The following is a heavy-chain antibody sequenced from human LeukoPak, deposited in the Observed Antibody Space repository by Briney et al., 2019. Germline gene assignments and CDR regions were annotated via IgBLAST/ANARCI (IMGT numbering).Heavy chain of an antibody. Sequence: GGSLRHSCAASGFTFSSYGMHWVRQAPGKGLEWVAVIWYDGSNKYYADSVKGRFTISRDNSKNTLYLQMNSLRAEDTAVYYCARDRYYYDSSGYYDYWGQGTLVTVSS. J-gene: IGHJ4*02. V-gene: IGHV3-33*01. CDR2: IWYDGSNK. D-gene: IGHD3-22*01. CDR1: GFTFSSYG. CDR3: ARDRYYYDSSGYYDY.